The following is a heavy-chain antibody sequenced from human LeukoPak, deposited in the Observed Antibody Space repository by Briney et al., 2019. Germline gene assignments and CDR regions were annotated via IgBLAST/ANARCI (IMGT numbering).Heavy chain of an antibody. J-gene: IGHJ4*02. V-gene: IGHV1-18*04. CDR2: ISLSSGDT. CDR1: GYTFTSHG. D-gene: IGHD7-27*01. Sequence: ASVKVSCKASGYTFTSHGLSWARQAPGRGLEWMGWISLSSGDTNYAQEFQERISMTRDTSTSTAYMELRSLRSGDTAVYYCARDPGGNWGFDHWGQGALVTVSS. CDR3: ARDPGGNWGFDH.